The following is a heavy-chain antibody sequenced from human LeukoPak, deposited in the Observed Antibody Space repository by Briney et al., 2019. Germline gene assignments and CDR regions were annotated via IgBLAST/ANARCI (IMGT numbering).Heavy chain of an antibody. CDR2: ITNNGNTI. J-gene: IGHJ3*02. D-gene: IGHD6-13*01. CDR1: GFTFSDYQ. CDR3: ASEIKYGSSWYAAFGI. Sequence: GGSLRLSCAASGFTFSDYQMNWVRQTPGKGLERISYITNNGNTIYYGDSVQGRFTISRDNAKNSLYLQMNSLSAEDTAVYYCASEIKYGSSWYAAFGIWGQGTMVTVSS. V-gene: IGHV3-48*03.